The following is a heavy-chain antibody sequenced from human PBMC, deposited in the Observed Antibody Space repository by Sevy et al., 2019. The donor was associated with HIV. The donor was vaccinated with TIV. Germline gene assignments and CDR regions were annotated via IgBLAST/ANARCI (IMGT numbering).Heavy chain of an antibody. Sequence: GGSLRLSCAASGFTFSSYAMSWVRQAPGKGLEWVSAISGSGGSTYYADSVKGWFTISRDNSKNTLYLQMNSLRAEDTAVYYCAKAGAFGPHYFDYWGQGTLVTVSS. CDR1: GFTFSSYA. V-gene: IGHV3-23*01. D-gene: IGHD3-10*01. CDR3: AKAGAFGPHYFDY. CDR2: ISGSGGST. J-gene: IGHJ4*02.